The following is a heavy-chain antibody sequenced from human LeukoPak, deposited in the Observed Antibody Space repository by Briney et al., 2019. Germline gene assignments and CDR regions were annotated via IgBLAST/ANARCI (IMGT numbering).Heavy chain of an antibody. V-gene: IGHV5-51*01. J-gene: IGHJ4*02. D-gene: IGHD3-16*01. Sequence: GESLQISSKGSGSLFTNSWIGWVRQLPGKGLEWMGIIYLGDSDVRYSPSFQGQVTISADKSISSAYLQWSSLKVSDTAMYYCARHGGKYSHSIDSWGQGTLVTVSS. CDR1: GSLFTNSW. CDR2: IYLGDSDV. CDR3: ARHGGKYSHSIDS.